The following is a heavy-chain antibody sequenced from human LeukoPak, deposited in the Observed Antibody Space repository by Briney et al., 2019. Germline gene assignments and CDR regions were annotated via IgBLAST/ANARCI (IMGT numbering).Heavy chain of an antibody. V-gene: IGHV4-59*01. CDR3: ARERYSYGYIDY. CDR2: IYYSGST. J-gene: IGHJ4*02. D-gene: IGHD5-18*01. CDR1: GGSISSYY. Sequence: SETLSLTCTVSGGSISSYYWSWIRQPPEKGLEWIGYIYYSGSTNYNPSLKSRVTISVDTSKNQFSLKLSSVTAADTAVYYCARERYSYGYIDYRGQGTLVTVSS.